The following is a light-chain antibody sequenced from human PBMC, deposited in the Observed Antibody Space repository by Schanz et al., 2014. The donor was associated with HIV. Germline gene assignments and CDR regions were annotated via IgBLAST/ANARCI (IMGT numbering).Light chain of an antibody. CDR3: SSYTSSLTRV. Sequence: QSVLTQPPSASGSPGQSVTISCTGTSRDIGSYNFVSWYQQHPGKAPKLMIYDVSSRPSGVSNRFSGSKSGNTASLTISGLQAEDEADYYCSSYTSSLTRVFGTGTKLTVL. CDR2: DVS. CDR1: SRDIGSYNF. J-gene: IGLJ1*01. V-gene: IGLV2-14*03.